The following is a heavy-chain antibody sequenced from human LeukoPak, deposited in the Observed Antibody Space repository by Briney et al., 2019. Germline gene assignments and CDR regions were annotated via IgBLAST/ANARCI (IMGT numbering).Heavy chain of an antibody. J-gene: IGHJ4*02. CDR1: GFTFSGYW. V-gene: IGHV3-15*01. D-gene: IGHD3-3*01. CDR3: TTALEWLLSVDY. CDR2: IKSKTDGGTT. Sequence: GGSLRLSCTVSGFTFSGYWMSWVRQAPGKGLEWVGRIKSKTDGGTTDYAAPVKGRFTISRDDSKNTLYLQMNSLKTEDTAVYYCTTALEWLLSVDYWGQGTLVTVSS.